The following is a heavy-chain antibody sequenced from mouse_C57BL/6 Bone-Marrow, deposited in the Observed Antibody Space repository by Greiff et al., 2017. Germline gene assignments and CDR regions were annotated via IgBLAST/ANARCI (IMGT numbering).Heavy chain of an antibody. CDR1: GFTFSSYG. CDR3: ARQGSYDGYYGY. CDR2: ISSGGSYT. V-gene: IGHV5-6*02. J-gene: IGHJ2*01. Sequence: EVKLEESVGDLVKPGGSLTLSCAASGFTFSSYGMSWVRQTPDKRLEWVATISSGGSYTYYPDSVKGRFTISRDNAKNTLYLQMSRLKSEDTAMYYCARQGSYDGYYGYWGQGTTLTVSS. D-gene: IGHD2-3*01.